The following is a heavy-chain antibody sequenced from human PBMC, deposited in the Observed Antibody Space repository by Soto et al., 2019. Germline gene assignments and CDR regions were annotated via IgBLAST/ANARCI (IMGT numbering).Heavy chain of an antibody. J-gene: IGHJ4*02. Sequence: SETLSLTCTVSGVSISTYYWSWIRQPPGKGLEWIGNIYYTGNTNYNPSLKSRVTISVDTSKNHFSLRVSSVTATDTAVYYCARHAYGDYRHLTYWGQGILVTVSS. D-gene: IGHD4-17*01. CDR3: ARHAYGDYRHLTY. V-gene: IGHV4-59*08. CDR2: IYYTGNT. CDR1: GVSISTYY.